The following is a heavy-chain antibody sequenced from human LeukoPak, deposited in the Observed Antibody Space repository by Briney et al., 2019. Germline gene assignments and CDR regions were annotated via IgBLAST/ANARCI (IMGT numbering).Heavy chain of an antibody. CDR2: IKQDGSEK. Sequence: GGSLRLSCAASGFTFSSYWMSWVRQAPGKGLERVANIKQDGSEKYYVDSVKGRFTISRDNAKNSLYLQMNSLRAEDTAVYYCASTDVVWYYYGSGSYPSWFDPWGQGTLVTVSS. CDR1: GFTFSSYW. CDR3: ASTDVVWYYYGSGSYPSWFDP. J-gene: IGHJ5*02. D-gene: IGHD3-10*01. V-gene: IGHV3-7*01.